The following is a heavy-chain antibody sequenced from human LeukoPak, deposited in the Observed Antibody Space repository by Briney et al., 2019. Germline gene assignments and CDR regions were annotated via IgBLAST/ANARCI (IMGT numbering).Heavy chain of an antibody. V-gene: IGHV4-39*01. CDR2: IYPGGNT. CDR3: ARLTNMEKDVTPTYYMDV. Sequence: SETLSLTCTVSGGSVSSSLYYWGWVRQPPGKRLAWVGSIYPGGNTRYNALFKSRLSMSIDTSKNQFSLRLSSVTAADTAVYYCARLTNMEKDVTPTYYMDVWGKGTTVTVSS. D-gene: IGHD2-8*01. J-gene: IGHJ6*03. CDR1: GGSVSSSLYY.